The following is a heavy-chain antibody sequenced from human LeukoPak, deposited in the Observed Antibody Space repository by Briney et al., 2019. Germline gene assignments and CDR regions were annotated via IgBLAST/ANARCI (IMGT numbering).Heavy chain of an antibody. J-gene: IGHJ4*02. Sequence: QALSLTCAISGYSVSSNSAALNWIRQSPSRGLEWLGRTYYRSKWYNDYAVSVKSRITINPDTSKNQFSLQLNSVTPEDTAIYYCARLYTSSFFFDYWGQGTLVTVSS. CDR2: TYYRSKWYN. V-gene: IGHV6-1*01. D-gene: IGHD6-13*01. CDR1: GYSVSSNSAA. CDR3: ARLYTSSFFFDY.